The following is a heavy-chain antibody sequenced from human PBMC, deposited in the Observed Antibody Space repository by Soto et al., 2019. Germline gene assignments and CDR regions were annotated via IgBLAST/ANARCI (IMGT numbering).Heavy chain of an antibody. D-gene: IGHD6-13*01. CDR2: ISGSGSSP. CDR1: GFSFTSYT. CDR3: ARYAYGLSSSSWYRGGWFDP. J-gene: IGHJ5*02. Sequence: EVQLLESGGGLGQPGGSLRLSCAASGFSFTSYTMAWVRQAPGKGLECVSAISGSGSSPYYADSVKGRFTVSRDSYKDMVYLQMDSLRAEDTAVYYCARYAYGLSSSSWYRGGWFDPWGQGTLVTVSS. V-gene: IGHV3-23*01.